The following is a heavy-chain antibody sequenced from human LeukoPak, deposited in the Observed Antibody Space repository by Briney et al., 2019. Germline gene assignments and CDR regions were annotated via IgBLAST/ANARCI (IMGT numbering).Heavy chain of an antibody. D-gene: IGHD3-3*01. CDR2: INHRGTT. Sequence: SETLSLTCAVSGESFIGHYWTWIRQSPGKGLEWLGEINHRGTTNYNPSLESRIRLSIDTSKNQFSLSVTFLTAADTAVYFCARARVFGFWSGYYTAYYLDFWGQGSLVTVSS. CDR1: GESFIGHY. V-gene: IGHV4-34*01. J-gene: IGHJ4*02. CDR3: ARARVFGFWSGYYTAYYLDF.